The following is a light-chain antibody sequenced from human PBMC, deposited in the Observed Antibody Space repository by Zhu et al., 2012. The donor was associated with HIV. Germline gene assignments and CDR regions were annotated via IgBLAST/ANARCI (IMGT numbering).Light chain of an antibody. Sequence: EIVLTQSPGTLSLSPGERATLSCRASQSMTSNYLAWYQHRPGQAPRLLIYDTSIRVPGIPDRFSGRGSGTDFTLTISRLEPEDFAVYYCQQYGTSPMTFGQGTKVEIK. V-gene: IGKV3-20*01. J-gene: IGKJ1*01. CDR3: QQYGTSPMT. CDR1: QSMTSNY. CDR2: DTS.